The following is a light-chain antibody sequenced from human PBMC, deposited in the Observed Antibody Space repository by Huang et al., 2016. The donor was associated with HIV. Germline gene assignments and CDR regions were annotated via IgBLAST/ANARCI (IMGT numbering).Light chain of an antibody. J-gene: IGKJ3*01. V-gene: IGKV3-15*01. CDR2: GAS. CDR3: QQFNNWPPRFT. Sequence: EIVMTQSPATLSVSPGERATLSCRASQNLGDNLTGYQHKPGQAPRLLIYGASTRATGIPPRFRGSGCGTEFTLTISGLEAEDFAVYYCQQFNNWPPRFTFGPGTTVDVK. CDR1: QNLGDN.